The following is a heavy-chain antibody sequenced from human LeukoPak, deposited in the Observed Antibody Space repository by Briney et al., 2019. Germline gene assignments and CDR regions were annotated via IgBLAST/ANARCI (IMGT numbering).Heavy chain of an antibody. V-gene: IGHV4-34*01. CDR2: INHSGST. D-gene: IGHD3-22*01. CDR3: ATSNGYGLIDI. CDR1: GGSFSGYY. Sequence: SETLSLTCAVYGGSFSGYYWSWIRQPPGKGLEWIGEINHSGSTNYNPSLKSRVTISVDTSRNQFSLKLNSVTPADTAVYYCATSNGYGLIDIWGQGTMVTVSS. J-gene: IGHJ3*02.